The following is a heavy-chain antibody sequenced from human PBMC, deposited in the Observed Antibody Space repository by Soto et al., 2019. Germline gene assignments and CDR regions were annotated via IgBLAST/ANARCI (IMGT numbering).Heavy chain of an antibody. Sequence: EVQLLESGGGLVQPGGSLRLSCAASGFTFNTCAMTWVRQAPGKGLEWVSTISGSSTSTFYADSVMGRFTISRDNSKNMLYLQMDGLRAEDTAVYYCAKEYIVTTIADAFDIWGQGTMVTVSS. CDR1: GFTFNTCA. CDR3: AKEYIVTTIADAFDI. J-gene: IGHJ3*02. CDR2: ISGSSTST. D-gene: IGHD5-12*01. V-gene: IGHV3-23*01.